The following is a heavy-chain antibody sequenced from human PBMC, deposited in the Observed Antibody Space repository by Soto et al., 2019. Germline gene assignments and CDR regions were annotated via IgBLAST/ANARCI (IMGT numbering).Heavy chain of an antibody. CDR3: AKAFDRIAAVGTDGFDP. Sequence: PGGSLRLSCAASGFTFKYYAMNWVRQVPGKGLEWVSGISSSGVSTYYADSVKGRFTISRDNSKNTLYLQMNSLRAEDTAVYYCAKAFDRIAAVGTDGFDPWGQGTLVTVSS. CDR1: GFTFKYYA. D-gene: IGHD6-13*01. J-gene: IGHJ5*02. CDR2: ISSSGVST. V-gene: IGHV3-23*01.